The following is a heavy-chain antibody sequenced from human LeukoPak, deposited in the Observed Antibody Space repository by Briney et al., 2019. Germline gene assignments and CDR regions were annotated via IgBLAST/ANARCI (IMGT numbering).Heavy chain of an antibody. Sequence: TGGSLRLSCAPSGFNFYRYTIHWGREAPGKGVEWVSLACWAGGTTYYSDSVRGRFTISRDSGKNSVYLQMNSLTTDDTAFYFCAKELDTMFFDYWGQGALVTVSS. J-gene: IGHJ4*02. D-gene: IGHD3-10*02. CDR1: GFNFYRYT. CDR3: AKELDTMFFDY. V-gene: IGHV3-43*01. CDR2: ACWAGGTT.